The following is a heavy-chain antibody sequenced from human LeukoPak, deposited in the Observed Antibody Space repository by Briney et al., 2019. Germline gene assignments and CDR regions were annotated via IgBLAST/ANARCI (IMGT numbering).Heavy chain of an antibody. CDR2: IYYTGST. D-gene: IGHD5-18*01. J-gene: IGHJ4*02. CDR3: ARHGAYSNAWDFFDY. CDR1: GDSIRSHY. V-gene: IGHV4-59*08. Sequence: SETLSLTCTVSGDSIRSHYWSWIRQPPGKGLEWIGYIYYTGSTNHNPSLTSRVTISLDTSKNQLSLKLNSVTAADTAVYYCARHGAYSNAWDFFDYWGQGTLVTVSP.